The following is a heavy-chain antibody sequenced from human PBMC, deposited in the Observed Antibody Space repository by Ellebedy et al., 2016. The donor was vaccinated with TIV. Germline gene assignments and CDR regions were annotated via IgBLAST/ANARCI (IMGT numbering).Heavy chain of an antibody. CDR3: ARGILDLSSESYGYFDN. J-gene: IGHJ4*02. CDR2: MNSKSGKT. CDR1: GYTFINFD. V-gene: IGHV1-8*01. Sequence: ASVKVSCXASGYTFINFDIDWVRQAPGQGLEWMGWMNSKSGKTGYAEKFQGRVTMTRDTSITTAYMELSGLRSDDTAVYYCARGILDLSSESYGYFDNWGQGTPVTVSS. D-gene: IGHD1-26*01.